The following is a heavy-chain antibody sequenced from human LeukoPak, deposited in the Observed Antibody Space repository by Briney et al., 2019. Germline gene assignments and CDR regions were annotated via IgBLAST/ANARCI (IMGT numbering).Heavy chain of an antibody. CDR1: GGSISSSSYY. Sequence: SETLSLTCTVSGGSISSSSYYWGWIRQPPGTGLEWIGSIYYSGSTYYNPSLKSRVTISVDTSKNQFSLKLSSVTAADTAVYYCARRPPRRYGMDVWGQGTTVTVSS. J-gene: IGHJ6*02. CDR3: ARRPPRRYGMDV. CDR2: IYYSGST. V-gene: IGHV4-39*01.